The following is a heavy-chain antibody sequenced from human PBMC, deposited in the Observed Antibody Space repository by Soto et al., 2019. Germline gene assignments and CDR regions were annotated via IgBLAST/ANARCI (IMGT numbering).Heavy chain of an antibody. Sequence: GGSLRLSCAASGFTFSTYGMHWVRQAPGKGLEWVAVIWYDGSNKYYADSVKGRFIISRDNSDNTLYLQMNSLRAEDTAVYYCATRGGLLRYFDWSSGSDAFDIWGQGTKVTVSS. CDR1: GFTFSTYG. V-gene: IGHV3-33*03. D-gene: IGHD3-9*01. CDR2: IWYDGSNK. J-gene: IGHJ3*02. CDR3: ATRGGLLRYFDWSSGSDAFDI.